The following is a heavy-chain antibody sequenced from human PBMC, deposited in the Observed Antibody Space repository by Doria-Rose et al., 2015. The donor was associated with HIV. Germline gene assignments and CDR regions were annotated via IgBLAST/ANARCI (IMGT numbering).Heavy chain of an antibody. D-gene: IGHD4-17*01. CDR3: VRDMGDGDPYYFDY. J-gene: IGHJ4*02. V-gene: IGHV3-30*04. CDR2: ISYDGSNK. CDR1: GFTFSSYA. Sequence: PGRSLRLSCAASGFTFSSYAMHWVRQAPGEGLEWIAVISYDGSNKFYAGSVKGRFTISRDNAENTLYLQMNSLRIEDTAVFYCVRDMGDGDPYYFDYWGRGTLVTVSS.